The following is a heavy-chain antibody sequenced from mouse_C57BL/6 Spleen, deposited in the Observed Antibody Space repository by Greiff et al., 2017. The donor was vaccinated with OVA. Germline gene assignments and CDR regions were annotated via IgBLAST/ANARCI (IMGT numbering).Heavy chain of an antibody. D-gene: IGHD1-1*01. V-gene: IGHV5-4*01. CDR1: GFTFSSYA. CDR3: AREDYYGSSYFAY. CDR2: ISDGGSYT. Sequence: EVMLVESGGGLVKPGGSLKLSCAASGFTFSSYAMSWVRQTPEKRLEWVATISDGGSYTYYPDNVKGRFTISRDNAKNNLYLQMSHLKSEDTAMYYCAREDYYGSSYFAYWGQGTLVTVSA. J-gene: IGHJ3*01.